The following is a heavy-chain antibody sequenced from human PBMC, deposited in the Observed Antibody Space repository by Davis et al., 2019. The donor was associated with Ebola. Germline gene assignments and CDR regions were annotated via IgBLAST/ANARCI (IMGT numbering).Heavy chain of an antibody. CDR3: AKRSDYRSFDY. Sequence: GGSLRLSCSASGFTFSSYAMHWVRQAPGKGLEWVSGISTGDGVTIYADSVKGRFTISRDNSKNTLYLQMNSLRGEDTAVYYCAKRSDYRSFDYWGQGTQVTVSS. CDR1: GFTFSSYA. CDR2: ISTGDGVT. D-gene: IGHD4-11*01. J-gene: IGHJ4*02. V-gene: IGHV3-23*01.